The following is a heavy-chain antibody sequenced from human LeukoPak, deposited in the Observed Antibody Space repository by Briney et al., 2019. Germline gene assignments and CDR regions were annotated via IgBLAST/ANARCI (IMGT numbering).Heavy chain of an antibody. V-gene: IGHV3-11*04. CDR3: AKYDFRSGRWFDP. CDR2: ISSSGNTI. CDR1: GFTFSEYH. J-gene: IGHJ5*02. D-gene: IGHD3-3*01. Sequence: GGSLRLTCAASGFTFSEYHMSWIRNAPGKGLEGVSYISSSGNTIYYADSVKALFTISRDNAKISLSLQINSLRAEDTAVYYCAKYDFRSGRWFDPWGQGTLVTVSS.